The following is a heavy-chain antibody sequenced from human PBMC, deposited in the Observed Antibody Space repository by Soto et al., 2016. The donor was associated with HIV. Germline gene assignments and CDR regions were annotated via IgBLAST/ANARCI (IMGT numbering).Heavy chain of an antibody. CDR3: AREKEYCSGGYCYSGYYYYYMDV. CDR1: GGTFSSYA. Sequence: QVHLVQSGAEVKKPGSSVKVSCEASGGTFSSYAVSWVRQAPGQGLEWMGGIIPIFGTTNYAEKFQGRVTITADESTSTVYMELSGLRSEDTAVYYCAREKEYCSGGYCYSGYYYYYMDVWGRGTTVTVSS. D-gene: IGHD2-15*01. CDR2: IIPIFGTT. J-gene: IGHJ6*03. V-gene: IGHV1-69*12.